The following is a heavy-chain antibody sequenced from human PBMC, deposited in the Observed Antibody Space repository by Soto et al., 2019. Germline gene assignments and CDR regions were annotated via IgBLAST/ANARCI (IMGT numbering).Heavy chain of an antibody. Sequence: SETLYLTCAVFGGSFSSSSYYWGWIRQPPGKGLEWIGYIYNSGRSNYSPSLKSRVTMSIDTSKNQFPLKLTSVTAADTAVYYCARGYSGYDAALDYWGQGTLVTVSS. V-gene: IGHV4-61*01. CDR3: ARGYSGYDAALDY. J-gene: IGHJ4*01. D-gene: IGHD5-12*01. CDR2: IYNSGRS. CDR1: GGSFSSSSYY.